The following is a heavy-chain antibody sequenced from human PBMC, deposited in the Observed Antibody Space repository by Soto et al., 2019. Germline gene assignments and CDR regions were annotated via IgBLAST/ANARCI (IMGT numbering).Heavy chain of an antibody. CDR3: ARDLXDDILTGMTLYYYGMDV. Sequence: GGSLRLSCAASGFTFSSYSMNWVRQAPGKGLEWVSYISSSSSTIYYADSVKGRFTISRDNAKNSLYLQMNSLRDEDTAVYYCARDLXDDILTGMTLYYYGMDVWGQGTTVTVSS. CDR1: GFTFSSYS. J-gene: IGHJ6*02. CDR2: ISSSSSTI. D-gene: IGHD3-9*01. V-gene: IGHV3-48*02.